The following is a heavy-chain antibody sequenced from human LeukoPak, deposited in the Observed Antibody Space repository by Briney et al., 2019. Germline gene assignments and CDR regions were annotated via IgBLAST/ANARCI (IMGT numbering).Heavy chain of an antibody. Sequence: PGGSLRLSCAASGFTFSSYAMSWVRQAPGKGLEWVSAISGSGGSTYYADSVKGRFTISRDNSKNTLYLQMNSLRAEDTAVYYCAKANYRYSYTELDYWGQGTLVTVSS. V-gene: IGHV3-23*01. J-gene: IGHJ4*02. CDR2: ISGSGGST. CDR3: AKANYRYSYTELDY. D-gene: IGHD5-18*01. CDR1: GFTFSSYA.